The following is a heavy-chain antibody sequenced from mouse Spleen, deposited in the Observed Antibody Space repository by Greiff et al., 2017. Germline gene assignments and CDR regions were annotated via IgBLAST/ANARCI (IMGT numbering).Heavy chain of an antibody. J-gene: IGHJ4*01. V-gene: IGHV2-5-1*01. CDR3: AKNWDGSSYNYAMDY. Sequence: VQLVESGPSLVQPSQSLSITCTVSGFSLTSYGVHWVRQSPGKGLEWLGVIWRGGSTDYNAAFMSRLSITKDNSKSQVFFKMNSLQADDTAIYYCAKNWDGSSYNYAMDYWGQGTSVTVSS. CDR2: IWRGGST. D-gene: IGHD1-1*01. CDR1: GFSLTSYG.